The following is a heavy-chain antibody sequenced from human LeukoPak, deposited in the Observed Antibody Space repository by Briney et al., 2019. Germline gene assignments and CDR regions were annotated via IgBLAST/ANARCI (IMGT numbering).Heavy chain of an antibody. Sequence: GGSLRLSCAASGFTFSSYAMHWVRQAPGKGLEWVAVISYDGSNKYYADSVKGRFTISRDNSKNTLYLQMNSLRAEDTAVYYCARDSGWGDSSVGGYWGQGTLVTVSS. CDR1: GFTFSSYA. CDR2: ISYDGSNK. J-gene: IGHJ4*02. D-gene: IGHD3-22*01. CDR3: ARDSGWGDSSVGGY. V-gene: IGHV3-30-3*01.